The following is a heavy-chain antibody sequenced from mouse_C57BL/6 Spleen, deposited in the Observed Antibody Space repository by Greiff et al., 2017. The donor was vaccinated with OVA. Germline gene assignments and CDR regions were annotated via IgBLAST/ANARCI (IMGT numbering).Heavy chain of an antibody. Sequence: QVQLQQPGAELVRPGTSVKLSCKASGYTFPSYWMHWVKQRPGQGLEWLGVIDPSDSSPNYNQKFKGKATLTVDTSSSTAYMQLSSLTSEDSAVYYWARPSVVAHFDYWGQGTTLTVSS. CDR3: ARPSVVAHFDY. D-gene: IGHD1-1*01. J-gene: IGHJ2*01. CDR1: GYTFPSYW. CDR2: IDPSDSSP. V-gene: IGHV1-59*01.